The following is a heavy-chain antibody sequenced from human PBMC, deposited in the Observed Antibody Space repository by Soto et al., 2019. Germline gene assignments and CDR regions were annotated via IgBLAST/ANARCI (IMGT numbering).Heavy chain of an antibody. V-gene: IGHV1-18*01. D-gene: IGHD2-2*01. CDR3: AKVDCSSTSCDNWFDP. J-gene: IGHJ5*02. CDR2: ISAYNGNT. Sequence: ASVKVSSKASCYSFTSYGISWVRQAPGQGHERMGWISAYNGNTNYAQKLQGRVTMTTDTSTSTAYMELRSLRSDDTAVYYCAKVDCSSTSCDNWFDPWGQGTLVTVSS. CDR1: CYSFTSYG.